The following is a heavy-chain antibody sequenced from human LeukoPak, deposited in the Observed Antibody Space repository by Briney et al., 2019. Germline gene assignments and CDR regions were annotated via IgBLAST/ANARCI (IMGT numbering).Heavy chain of an antibody. Sequence: GGSPRLSCAASGFTFSSYSMNWVRQAPGKGLEWVSYISSSSSTIYYADSVKGRFTISRDNAKNSLYLQMNSLRAEDTAVYYCARDSPRVNYYMDVWGKGTTVTVSS. D-gene: IGHD3-22*01. CDR3: ARDSPRVNYYMDV. V-gene: IGHV3-48*01. CDR1: GFTFSSYS. CDR2: ISSSSSTI. J-gene: IGHJ6*03.